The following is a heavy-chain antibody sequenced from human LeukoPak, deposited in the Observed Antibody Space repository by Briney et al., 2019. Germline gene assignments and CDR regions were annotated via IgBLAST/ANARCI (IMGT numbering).Heavy chain of an antibody. CDR1: GFTFSSYS. Sequence: GGSLRLSCAASGFTFSSYSMNWVRQTPGKGLEWVSYMSSSSSTIYYADSVKGRFTISRDNAKNSLYLQMNSLRAAGTAVYYCARDDDYSNCEFDYWGQGTLVTVSS. J-gene: IGHJ4*02. CDR3: ARDDDYSNCEFDY. D-gene: IGHD4-11*01. V-gene: IGHV3-48*01. CDR2: MSSSSSTI.